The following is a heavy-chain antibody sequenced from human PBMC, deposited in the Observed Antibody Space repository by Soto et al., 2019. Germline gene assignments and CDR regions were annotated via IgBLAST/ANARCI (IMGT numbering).Heavy chain of an antibody. CDR3: ARLGDSNYDGSNWFDP. Sequence: PGESLKISCKGSGYSFTSYWIGWVRQMPGKGLEWMGIIYPGDSDTRYSPSFQGQVTISADKSISTAYLQWSSLKASDTAMYYCARLGDSNYDGSNWFDPWGQGTLVTVSS. D-gene: IGHD4-4*01. V-gene: IGHV5-51*01. CDR2: IYPGDSDT. J-gene: IGHJ5*02. CDR1: GYSFTSYW.